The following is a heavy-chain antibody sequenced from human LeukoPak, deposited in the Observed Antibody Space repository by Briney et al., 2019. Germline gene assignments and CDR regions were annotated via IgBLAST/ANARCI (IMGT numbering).Heavy chain of an antibody. D-gene: IGHD6-13*01. CDR3: ARAYSSSWYFNWFDP. CDR2: IYPSGTT. CDR1: GYSISSGYY. V-gene: IGHV4-38-2*02. J-gene: IGHJ5*02. Sequence: SETLSLTCTVSGYSISSGYYWGWIRQPPGKGLEWIGNIYPSGTTYYNSSLKTRVTISVDTSKNQFSLKLSSVTAADTAVYFCARAYSSSWYFNWFDPWGQGTLVTVSS.